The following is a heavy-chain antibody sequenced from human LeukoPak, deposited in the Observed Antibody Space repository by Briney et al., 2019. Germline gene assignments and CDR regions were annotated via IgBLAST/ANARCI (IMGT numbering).Heavy chain of an antibody. CDR1: GFSFSTYT. J-gene: IGHJ4*02. CDR2: ISGSGKSI. CDR3: AKAPVTTCSGAYCYPFDY. Sequence: GGSLRLSCAASGFSFSTYTMIWVRQAPGKGLEWVSSISGSGKSILYADSVQGRFTISRDNDHNSLFLQMTSLRAEDTGVYYCAKAPVTTCSGAYCYPFDYWGQGTLVTVSS. D-gene: IGHD2-21*01. V-gene: IGHV3-48*01.